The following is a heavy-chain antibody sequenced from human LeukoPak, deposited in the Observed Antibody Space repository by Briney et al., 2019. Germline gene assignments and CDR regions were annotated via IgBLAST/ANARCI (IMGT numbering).Heavy chain of an antibody. D-gene: IGHD4-11*01. V-gene: IGHV3-23*01. CDR3: AKAPPRLTTVTTFLH. CDR1: GFTFSDYY. CDR2: ISGSGGST. J-gene: IGHJ4*02. Sequence: PGGSLRLSCAASGFTFSDYYMSWIRQAPGKGLEWVSAISGSGGSTYYADSVKGRFTISRDNSKNTLYLQMNSLRAEDTAVYYCAKAPPRLTTVTTFLHWGQGTLVTVSS.